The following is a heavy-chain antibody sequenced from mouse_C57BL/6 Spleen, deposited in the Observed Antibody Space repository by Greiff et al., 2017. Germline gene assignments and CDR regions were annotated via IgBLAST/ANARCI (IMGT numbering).Heavy chain of an antibody. CDR2: IYPGDGDT. CDR3: ARIYDGYYDYARDY. V-gene: IGHV1-82*01. CDR1: GYAFSSSW. D-gene: IGHD2-3*01. J-gene: IGHJ4*01. Sequence: VQRVESGPELVKPGASVKLSCKASGYAFSSSWMNWVKQRPGKGLEWIGRIYPGDGDTNYNEKFKGKATLTADKSSSTAYMELRSLTSEDSAVYFCARIYDGYYDYARDYGGQGTSVTVSS.